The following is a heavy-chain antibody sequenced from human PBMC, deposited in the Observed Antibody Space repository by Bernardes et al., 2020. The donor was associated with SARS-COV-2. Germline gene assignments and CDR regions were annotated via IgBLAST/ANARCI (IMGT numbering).Heavy chain of an antibody. CDR3: TEAGGYGGLNF. D-gene: IGHD4-17*01. Sequence: GGSLRLSCAGSGFIFNNAWMNWVRQAPGKGLEWVGRIKSTSDGGTTDYAAPVKGRFTISRDESTNTLYLQMNSLQTEDTAVYYCTEAGGYGGLNFWGQGTLVTVSS. J-gene: IGHJ4*02. V-gene: IGHV3-15*07. CDR2: IKSTSDGGTT. CDR1: GFIFNNAW.